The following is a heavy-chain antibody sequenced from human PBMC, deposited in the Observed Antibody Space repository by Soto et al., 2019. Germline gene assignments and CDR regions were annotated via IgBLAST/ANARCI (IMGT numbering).Heavy chain of an antibody. CDR2: IYNDGTT. CDR1: VRSVRNNY. D-gene: IGHD3-10*01. V-gene: IGHV3-53*01. Sequence: VGSLRLSCTSSVRSVRNNYMSCVRQSPGMGLEWVSVIYNDGTTYYADSVEGRFTISRDTSKNTLSLQMDSLRAEDTAVYYCVRPIPSGRNYGMEVWGQGTTVIVS. CDR3: VRPIPSGRNYGMEV. J-gene: IGHJ6*01.